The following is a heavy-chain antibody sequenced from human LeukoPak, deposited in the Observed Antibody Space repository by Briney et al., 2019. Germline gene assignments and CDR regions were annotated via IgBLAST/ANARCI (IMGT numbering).Heavy chain of an antibody. CDR2: INSDGSDT. Sequence: PGGSLRLSCAASGFTFNSYWFHWVRQAPGKGLVWVSRINSDGSDTIYADSVKGRFTISRDNAKSTVYPQMNSLKAEDTAVYYCARGGYHHGFDIWGQGTMVTVSS. V-gene: IGHV3-74*01. CDR1: GFTFNSYW. CDR3: ARGGYHHGFDI. D-gene: IGHD2-15*01. J-gene: IGHJ3*02.